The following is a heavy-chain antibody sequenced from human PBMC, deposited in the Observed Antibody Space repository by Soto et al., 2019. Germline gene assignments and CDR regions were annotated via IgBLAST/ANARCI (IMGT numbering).Heavy chain of an antibody. D-gene: IGHD3-3*01. V-gene: IGHV3-23*01. CDR2: ISGSGGST. J-gene: IGHJ4*02. CDR3: AKDLSDFWSGTYYFDY. Sequence: EVQLLESGGGLVQPGGSLRLSCAASGFTFSSYAMSWVRQAPGKGLEWVSAISGSGGSTYYADSVKGRFTISRDNSKNTLYLQMNSLRAEDMAVYYCAKDLSDFWSGTYYFDYWGQGTLVTVSS. CDR1: GFTFSSYA.